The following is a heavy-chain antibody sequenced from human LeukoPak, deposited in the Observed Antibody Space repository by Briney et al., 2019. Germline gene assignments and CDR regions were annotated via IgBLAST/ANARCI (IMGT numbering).Heavy chain of an antibody. CDR3: ARYSTSSVALDY. D-gene: IGHD6-6*01. CDR2: IYYSGTT. V-gene: IGHV4-59*08. CDR1: GGSISSYY. J-gene: IGHJ4*02. Sequence: PSGTLSLTCTVSGGSISSYYWSWIRPPPGKGLEWIGYIYYSGTTSYSPSLKSRVTTSIDTSRKQFSLKLSSVTAADTAVYYCARYSTSSVALDYWGQGNLVTVSS.